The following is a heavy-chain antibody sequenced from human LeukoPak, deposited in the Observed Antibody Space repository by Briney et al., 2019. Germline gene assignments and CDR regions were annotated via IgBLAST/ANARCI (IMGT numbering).Heavy chain of an antibody. CDR1: GGSISSGDYY. Sequence: PSETLSLTCTVSGGSISSGDYYWSRIRRPPGKGLEWIGYIYYSGSTYYNPSLKSRVTISVDTSKNQFSLKLSSVTAADTAVYYCARDERWHPSLGGVVATGGFDPWGQGTLVTVSS. CDR2: IYYSGST. CDR3: ARDERWHPSLGGVVATGGFDP. D-gene: IGHD5-12*01. J-gene: IGHJ5*02. V-gene: IGHV4-30-4*01.